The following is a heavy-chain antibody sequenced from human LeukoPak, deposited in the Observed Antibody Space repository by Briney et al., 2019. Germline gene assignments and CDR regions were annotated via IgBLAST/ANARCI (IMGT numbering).Heavy chain of an antibody. CDR3: ARGRGADFWSGYANDY. V-gene: IGHV1-69*01. CDR2: IIPIFGTA. Sequence: SVKVSCKASGGTFSSYAISWVRQAPGQGLEWMGGIIPIFGTANYAQKFQGRVTITADESTSTAYMELSSLRSEDTAVYYCARGRGADFWSGYANDYWGQGTLVTVSS. CDR1: GGTFSSYA. D-gene: IGHD3-3*01. J-gene: IGHJ4*02.